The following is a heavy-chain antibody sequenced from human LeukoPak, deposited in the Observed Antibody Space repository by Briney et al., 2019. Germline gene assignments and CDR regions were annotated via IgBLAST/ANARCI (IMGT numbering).Heavy chain of an antibody. Sequence: PGGSLRLSCAASGFTFSSYAMSWVRQAPGKGLEWVSAISGSGGSTYYADSVKGRFTISRDNSKNTLSLQMNSLRAGDTAVYYCAKDLASYSDFWSGSLDYWGQGTLVTVSS. CDR1: GFTFSSYA. CDR3: AKDLASYSDFWSGSLDY. J-gene: IGHJ4*02. D-gene: IGHD3-3*01. CDR2: ISGSGGST. V-gene: IGHV3-23*01.